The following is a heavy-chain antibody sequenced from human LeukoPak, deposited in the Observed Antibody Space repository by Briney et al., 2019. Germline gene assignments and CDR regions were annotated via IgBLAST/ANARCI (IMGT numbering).Heavy chain of an antibody. CDR1: GGSIPSSPW. CDR3: ARDPHIDNYFGTNSGLWDF. J-gene: IGHJ4*02. V-gene: IGHV4-4*02. D-gene: IGHD1-14*01. Sequence: SGTLSLTCVVSGGSIPSSPWCSWVRQPPGKGLEWIGTIYHDGYTDYNPTLKSRVTISIDKSKNQLSLKLTSVTAADTAVYYCARDPHIDNYFGTNSGLWDFWGQGSLVSVCS. CDR2: IYHDGYT.